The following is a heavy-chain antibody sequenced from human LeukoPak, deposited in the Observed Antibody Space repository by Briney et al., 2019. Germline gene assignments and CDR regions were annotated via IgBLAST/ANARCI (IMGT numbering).Heavy chain of an antibody. CDR2: ISASGGST. Sequence: PGGSLRLSCAASGFTFSSYAMSWVRQAPGKGLEWVSSISASGGSTYYADSVKGRFTISRDNSKNTLYLQMNSLRAEDTAVYYCASSSWYGGFDYWGQGTLVTVSS. V-gene: IGHV3-23*01. J-gene: IGHJ4*02. CDR3: ASSSWYGGFDY. CDR1: GFTFSSYA. D-gene: IGHD6-13*01.